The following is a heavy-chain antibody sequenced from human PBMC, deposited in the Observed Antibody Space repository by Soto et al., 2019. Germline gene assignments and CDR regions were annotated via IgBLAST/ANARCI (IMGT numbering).Heavy chain of an antibody. Sequence: QVQLVESGGGVVQPGRSLRLSCAASGFTFSSYGMHWVRQAPGKGLEWVAVIWYDGSNKYYADSVKGRFTISRDNSKNRLYLQLHRLPAEDTAGYYCARAVSIKIYCVVTAGDYDYGRDGWVQGPTVTVSS. CDR2: IWYDGSNK. V-gene: IGHV3-33*01. CDR3: ARAVSIKIYCVVTAGDYDYGRDG. D-gene: IGHD3-3*01. J-gene: IGHJ6*01. CDR1: GFTFSSYG.